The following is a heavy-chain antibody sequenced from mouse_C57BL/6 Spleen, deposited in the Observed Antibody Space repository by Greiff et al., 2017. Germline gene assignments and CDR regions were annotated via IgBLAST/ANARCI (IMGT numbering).Heavy chain of an antibody. J-gene: IGHJ1*03. D-gene: IGHD5-1*01. CDR3: ARHVREYDWYFDV. V-gene: IGHV5-12*01. Sequence: EVKLMESGGGLVQPGGSLKLSCAASGFTFSDYYMYWVRQTPEKRLEWVAYISNGGGSTYYPDTVKGRFTISRDNAKNTLYLQMSRLKSEDTAMYYCARHVREYDWYFDVWGTGTTVTVSS. CDR2: ISNGGGST. CDR1: GFTFSDYY.